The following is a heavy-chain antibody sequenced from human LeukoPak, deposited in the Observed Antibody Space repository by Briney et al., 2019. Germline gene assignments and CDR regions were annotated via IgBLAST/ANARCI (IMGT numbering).Heavy chain of an antibody. CDR1: GGSITTTDFD. D-gene: IGHD1-26*01. J-gene: IGHJ4*02. CDR2: ISSSGKA. CDR3: ARFKGGTGFVY. Sequence: PSETLSLTCAVSGGSITTTDFDWAWIRQPPGQGFEWIATISSSGKAYYYPSLMSRVTISVDTSKNQFSLDVTSVTAADTGLFYCARFKGGTGFVYWGRGILVIVS. V-gene: IGHV4-39*01.